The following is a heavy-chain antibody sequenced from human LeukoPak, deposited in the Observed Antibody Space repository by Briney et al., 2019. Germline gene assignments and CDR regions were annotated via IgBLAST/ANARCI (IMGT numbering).Heavy chain of an antibody. CDR1: GFTFSSYA. D-gene: IGHD6-19*01. J-gene: IGHJ6*02. Sequence: PGGSLRLSCAASGFTFSSYAMSWVRQAPGKGLEWVSAISGSGGGTYYADSVKGRFTISRDNSKNTLYLQMNSLRAEDTAVYYCETLERPGYSSGWLRWDPGVGMDVWGQGTTVTVSS. V-gene: IGHV3-23*01. CDR2: ISGSGGGT. CDR3: ETLERPGYSSGWLRWDPGVGMDV.